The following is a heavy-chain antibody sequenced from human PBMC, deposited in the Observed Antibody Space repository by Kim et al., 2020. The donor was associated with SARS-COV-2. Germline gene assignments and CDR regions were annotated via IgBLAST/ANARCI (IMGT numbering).Heavy chain of an antibody. CDR2: ISYDGSNK. Sequence: GGSLRLSCAASGFTFSSYAMHWVRQAPGKGLEWVAVISYDGSNKYYADSVKGRFTISRDNSKNTLYLQMNSLRAEDTAVYYCARDFNPYGGKLDYWGQGTLVTVSS. CDR1: GFTFSSYA. D-gene: IGHD4-17*01. V-gene: IGHV3-30-3*01. J-gene: IGHJ4*02. CDR3: ARDFNPYGGKLDY.